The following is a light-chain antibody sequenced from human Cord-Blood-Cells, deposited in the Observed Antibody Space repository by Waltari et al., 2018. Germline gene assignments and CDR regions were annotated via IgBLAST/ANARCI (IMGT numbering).Light chain of an antibody. CDR3: QQYNSS. Sequence: DIQMTQSPSTLSASVGDRGTITCRASQSISSWLAWYQQKPGKAPKLLIYKASSLESGVPSRFSGSGSGTEFTLTISSLQPDDFATYYCQQYNSSFGQGTKLEIK. J-gene: IGKJ2*01. V-gene: IGKV1-5*03. CDR1: QSISSW. CDR2: KAS.